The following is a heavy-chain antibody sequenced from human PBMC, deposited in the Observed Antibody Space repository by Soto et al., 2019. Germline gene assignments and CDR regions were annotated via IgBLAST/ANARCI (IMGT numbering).Heavy chain of an antibody. CDR3: ARGKTGVAARPGMDV. Sequence: PWETLSLTCTVSGGSISSGDYYWSWIRQPPEKGLEWIGYIYYSGSTYYNPSLKSRVTISVDTSKNQFSLKLSSVTAADTAVYYCARGKTGVAARPGMDVWGQGTTVTVSS. CDR1: GGSISSGDYY. J-gene: IGHJ6*02. D-gene: IGHD6-6*01. CDR2: IYYSGST. V-gene: IGHV4-30-4*01.